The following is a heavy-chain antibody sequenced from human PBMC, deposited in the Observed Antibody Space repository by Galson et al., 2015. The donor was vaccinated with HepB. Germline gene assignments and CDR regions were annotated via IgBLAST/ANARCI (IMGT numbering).Heavy chain of an antibody. J-gene: IGHJ4*02. Sequence: LRLSCAASGFPFNIYSMNWVRQAPGKGLEWVSYITSRSSPIYYADSVKGRFTISRDNAMNSLYLQMNNLRDEDTAVYFCARGREWAFDYWGQGTLVTVSS. CDR3: ARGREWAFDY. CDR1: GFPFNIYS. D-gene: IGHD3-3*01. V-gene: IGHV3-48*02. CDR2: ITSRSSPI.